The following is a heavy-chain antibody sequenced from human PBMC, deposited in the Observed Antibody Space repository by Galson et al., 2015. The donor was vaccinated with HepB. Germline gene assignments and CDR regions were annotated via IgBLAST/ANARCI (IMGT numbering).Heavy chain of an antibody. Sequence: SLRLSCAASGFTFSSYGMHWVRQAPGKGLEWVAVIPYDETNKYYADSVKGRFTISRDNSKNTLYLQMNSLGAEDTAVYYCAKDRKGLMGYYFDYWGQGTLVTVSS. V-gene: IGHV3-30*18. D-gene: IGHD3-16*01. CDR1: GFTFSSYG. CDR2: IPYDETNK. CDR3: AKDRKGLMGYYFDY. J-gene: IGHJ4*02.